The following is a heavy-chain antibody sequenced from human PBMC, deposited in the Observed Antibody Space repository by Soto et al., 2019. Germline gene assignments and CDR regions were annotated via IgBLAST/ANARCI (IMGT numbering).Heavy chain of an antibody. V-gene: IGHV1-69*06. D-gene: IGHD2-15*01. CDR1: GGTFSSYA. Sequence: QVQLVQSGAEVKKPGSSVKVSCKASGGTFSSYAISWVRQAPGQGLEWMGGIIPIFGTANYAQKFQGRVTITADKSTSTAYMERSSLRSEDTAVYYCASYPSVVVAATPDYWGQGTLVTVSS. CDR2: IIPIFGTA. J-gene: IGHJ4*02. CDR3: ASYPSVVVAATPDY.